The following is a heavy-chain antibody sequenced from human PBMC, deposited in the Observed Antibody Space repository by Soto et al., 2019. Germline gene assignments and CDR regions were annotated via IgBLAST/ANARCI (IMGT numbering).Heavy chain of an antibody. D-gene: IGHD4-17*01. CDR1: GYTFTSYD. CDR3: ARGSRPTTVTTSGYYGMDV. CDR2: MNPNSGNT. Sequence: GASVKVSCKASGYTFTSYDINWVRQATGQGLELMGWMNPNSGNTGYAQKFQGRVTMTRNTSISTAYMELSSLRSEDTAVYYCARGSRPTTVTTSGYYGMDVWGQGTTVTVSS. V-gene: IGHV1-8*01. J-gene: IGHJ6*02.